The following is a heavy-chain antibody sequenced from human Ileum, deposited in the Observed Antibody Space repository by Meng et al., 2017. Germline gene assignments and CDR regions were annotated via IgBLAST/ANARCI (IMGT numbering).Heavy chain of an antibody. CDR3: ARGITADDAFDI. CDR1: RGSISGYY. Sequence: GSLRLSCTVSRGSISGYYWSWIRQTPEKGLEWLGYVFFSGSTFYNPSLRSRLSLSLDTSKSLLSLSLASLTAADTAVYYCARGITADDAFDIWGQGTRVTVSS. D-gene: IGHD6-25*01. CDR2: VFFSGST. V-gene: IGHV4-59*01. J-gene: IGHJ3*02.